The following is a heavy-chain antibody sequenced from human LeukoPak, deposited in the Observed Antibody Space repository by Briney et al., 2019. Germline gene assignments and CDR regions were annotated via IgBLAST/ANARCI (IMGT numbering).Heavy chain of an antibody. CDR3: ARGFGGSYFTDY. V-gene: IGHV1-2*02. Sequence: ASVKVSCKASGYTFTGYYMHWVRQAPGQGLEWMGWINPNSGDTNYAQNFQGRVTMTRDTSISTAYMELSRLRSDDTAVYYRARGFGGSYFTDYWGQGTLVNGSS. CDR1: GYTFTGYY. CDR2: INPNSGDT. J-gene: IGHJ4*02. D-gene: IGHD1-26*01.